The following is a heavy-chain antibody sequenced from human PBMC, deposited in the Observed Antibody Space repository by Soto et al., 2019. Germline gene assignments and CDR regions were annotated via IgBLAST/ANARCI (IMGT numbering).Heavy chain of an antibody. V-gene: IGHV5-51*01. D-gene: IGHD5-12*01. J-gene: IGHJ3*02. CDR2: IYPGDSDT. Sequence: GESLKSAGKGSGYSFTSYCIGWVLQMPGKGLEWMGIIYPGDSDTRYSPSFQGQVTISADKSISTAYLQWSSLKASDTAMYYCARQATIDAFDIWGQGTMVTVSS. CDR1: GYSFTSYC. CDR3: ARQATIDAFDI.